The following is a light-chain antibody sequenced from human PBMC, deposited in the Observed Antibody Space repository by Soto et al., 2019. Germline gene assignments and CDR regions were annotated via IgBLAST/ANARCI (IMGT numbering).Light chain of an antibody. V-gene: IGKV1-5*01. J-gene: IGKJ1*01. CDR1: QSISDS. CDR2: DVS. CDR3: QQYHGFSRT. Sequence: GGRVTITCRASQSISDSLAWYQQKPGNAPDLLISDVSKLERGVASTFSGSGSGTEFTLTISSMQPDDLATYYCQQYHGFSRTFGQGTKVDIK.